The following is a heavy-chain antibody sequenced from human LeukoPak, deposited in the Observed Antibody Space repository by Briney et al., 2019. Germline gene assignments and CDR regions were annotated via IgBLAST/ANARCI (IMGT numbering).Heavy chain of an antibody. D-gene: IGHD2-2*02. CDR1: GFTFSSYA. CDR3: AKVIVVVPAAIQGQNWFDP. J-gene: IGHJ5*02. CDR2: ISGSGGST. Sequence: GSLRLSCAASGFTFSSYAMSWVRQAPGKGLEWVSAISGSGGSTYYADSVKGRFTISRDNSKNTLYLQMNSLRAEDTAVYYCAKVIVVVPAAIQGQNWFDPWGQGTLVTVSS. V-gene: IGHV3-23*01.